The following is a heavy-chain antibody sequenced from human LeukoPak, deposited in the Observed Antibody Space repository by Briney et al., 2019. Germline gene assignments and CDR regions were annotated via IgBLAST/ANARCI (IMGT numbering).Heavy chain of an antibody. D-gene: IGHD3-10*01. J-gene: IGHJ4*02. CDR3: ARRNYYGSGSYYNANFDY. CDR2: INHSGST. Sequence: PSETLSLTCAVYGGSFSGYYWSWIRQPPGQGLEWIGEINHSGSTNYNPSLKSRVTISVDTSKNQFSLKLSSVTAADTAVYYCARRNYYGSGSYYNANFDYWGQGTLVTVSS. CDR1: GGSFSGYY. V-gene: IGHV4-34*01.